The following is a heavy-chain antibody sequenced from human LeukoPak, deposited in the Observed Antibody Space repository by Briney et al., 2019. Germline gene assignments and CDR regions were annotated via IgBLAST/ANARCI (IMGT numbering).Heavy chain of an antibody. V-gene: IGHV1-2*02. D-gene: IGHD3-3*01. J-gene: IGHJ6*02. CDR3: ARRPPYDFWSGPTDV. CDR2: INPNSGGT. Sequence: ASVKVSCKASGYTFTGYYMHWVRQAPGQGLEWMGWINPNSGGTNYAQKFQGRVTMTRDTSISAAYMELSRLRSDDTAVYYCARRPPYDFWSGPTDVWGQGTTVTVSS. CDR1: GYTFTGYY.